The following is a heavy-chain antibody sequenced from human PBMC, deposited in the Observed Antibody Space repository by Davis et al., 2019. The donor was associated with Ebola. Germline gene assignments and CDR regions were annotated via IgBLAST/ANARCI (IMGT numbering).Heavy chain of an antibody. CDR2: INAGNGNT. J-gene: IGHJ4*02. CDR1: GYTFTSYA. CDR3: ARAMVQGVTHFDY. D-gene: IGHD3-10*01. Sequence: ASVKVSCKASGYTFTSYAMHWVRQAPGQRLEWMGWINAGNGNTKYSQKFQGRVTITRDTSASTAYMELSSLRSEDTAVYYCARAMVQGVTHFDYWGQGTLVTVSS. V-gene: IGHV1-3*01.